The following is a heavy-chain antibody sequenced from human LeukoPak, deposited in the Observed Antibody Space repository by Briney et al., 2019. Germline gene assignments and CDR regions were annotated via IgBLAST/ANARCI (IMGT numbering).Heavy chain of an antibody. Sequence: PSETLSLTCTVSGGSISSSTYYWGWIRQPPGKGLEWIGSIYYSGSTYYNPSLKSRVTISLDTSKNQFSLKLSSVTAADTAVYYCARDPSSPSSDDFWGQGTLVTVSS. CDR1: GGSISSSTYY. CDR3: ARDPSSPSSDDF. V-gene: IGHV4-39*07. D-gene: IGHD2-2*01. CDR2: IYYSGST. J-gene: IGHJ4*02.